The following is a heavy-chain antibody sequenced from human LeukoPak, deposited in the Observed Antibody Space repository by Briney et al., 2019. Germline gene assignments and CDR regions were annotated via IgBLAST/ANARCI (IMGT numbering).Heavy chain of an antibody. CDR1: GGSISSGGYS. D-gene: IGHD6-19*01. J-gene: IGHJ4*02. V-gene: IGHV4-30-2*01. CDR3: ARGSGWYEGGYYFDY. Sequence: SQTLSLTCAVSGGSISSGGYSWSWIRQPPGKGLEWIGYIYHSGSTYYNPSLKSRVTISVDRSKNQFSLKLSSVTAADTAVYYCARGSGWYEGGYYFDYWGQGTLVTVSS. CDR2: IYHSGST.